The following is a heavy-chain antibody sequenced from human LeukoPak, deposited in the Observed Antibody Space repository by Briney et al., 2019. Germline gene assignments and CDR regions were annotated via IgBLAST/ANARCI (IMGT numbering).Heavy chain of an antibody. V-gene: IGHV4-4*02. CDR3: ARAVSRRTGNYYYYYMDV. CDR1: GASISNNNW. CDR2: IYQSGSN. D-gene: IGHD1-1*01. Sequence: PSETLSLTCTVSGASISNNNWWYCVHQPPEKVLEWIGEIYQSGSNNYNPSLKSRVTISGDESKNQFSLKLSSVTAADTAVYYCARAVSRRTGNYYYYYMDVWGKGTTVTVSS. J-gene: IGHJ6*03.